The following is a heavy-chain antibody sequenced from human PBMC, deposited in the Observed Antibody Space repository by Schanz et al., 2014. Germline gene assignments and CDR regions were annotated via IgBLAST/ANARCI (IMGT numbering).Heavy chain of an antibody. CDR3: ARVVFFCDASACMNFYYMGV. CDR2: ISPTGSST. Sequence: DVQLLESGGGLVQPGESLRLSCAASGFTFTTYAMTWVRQAPGKGLEWVSNISPTGSSTYYADSVKGRFTISRDNSKNSLYLQLISLQGEDTAVYFCARVVFFCDASACMNFYYMGVWGKGTTVTVSS. J-gene: IGHJ6*03. V-gene: IGHV3-23*01. D-gene: IGHD3-10*01. CDR1: GFTFTTYA.